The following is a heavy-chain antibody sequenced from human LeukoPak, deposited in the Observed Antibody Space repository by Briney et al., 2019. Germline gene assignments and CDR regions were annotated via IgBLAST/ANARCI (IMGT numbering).Heavy chain of an antibody. D-gene: IGHD4-11*01. CDR2: ISNYFGVT. CDR1: GFRFTSFG. V-gene: IGHV1-18*04. J-gene: IGHJ5*02. Sequence: ASVKVSCKASGFRFTSFGVIWVRQAPGQGLEWMGGISNYFGVTHYAEKFEDRVTMTIDTSTTTAYMELRSLRYDDTAIYYCARDSDYSGNGNGDWFDPWGQGTVVTVSS. CDR3: ARDSDYSGNGNGDWFDP.